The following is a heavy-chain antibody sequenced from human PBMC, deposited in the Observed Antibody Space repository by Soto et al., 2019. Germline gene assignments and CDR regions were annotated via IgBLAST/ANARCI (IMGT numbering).Heavy chain of an antibody. CDR3: AREYTRWFDP. V-gene: IGHV4-59*01. J-gene: IGHJ5*02. CDR2: IYYTGST. Sequence: LSLTCTVSGGSISNYYWSWIRQPPGKGLEWVGYIYYTGSTSYNPSLKSRVAMSVDTSKKQISLKLTSVTAADTAVYYCAREYTRWFDPWGQGTLVTVSS. CDR1: GGSISNYY. D-gene: IGHD1-20*01.